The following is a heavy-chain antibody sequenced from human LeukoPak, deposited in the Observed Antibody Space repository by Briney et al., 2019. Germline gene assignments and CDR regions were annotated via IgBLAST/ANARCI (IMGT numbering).Heavy chain of an antibody. CDR1: GFTFSSYA. CDR2: ISDSGDYT. Sequence: PGGSLTLSCAGSGFTFSSYAMSWDRQAPGQGLEWVSVISDSGDYTSYADSVRGRFTISRDNSRNTLYLQMISLRPEDTAVYYCAKDTSIGKYCTNGVCSPFDYWGQGTLVTVSS. CDR3: AKDTSIGKYCTNGVCSPFDY. V-gene: IGHV3-23*01. D-gene: IGHD2-8*01. J-gene: IGHJ4*02.